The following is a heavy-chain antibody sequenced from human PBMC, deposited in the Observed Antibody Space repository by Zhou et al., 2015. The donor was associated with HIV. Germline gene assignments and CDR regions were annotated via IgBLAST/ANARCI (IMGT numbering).Heavy chain of an antibody. Sequence: QVQLVQSGAEVKKPGSSVKVSCKASGGTFSSYAISWVRQAPGQGLEWMGGIVPMFGTANYAQKFQGRVTITADESTSTAYMELSSQRSEDTAVYYCARLGSSVGYDLGYWGQGTLVTVSS. V-gene: IGHV1-69*01. CDR2: IVPMFGTA. J-gene: IGHJ4*02. CDR3: ARLGSSVGYDLGY. CDR1: GGTFSSYA. D-gene: IGHD5-12*01.